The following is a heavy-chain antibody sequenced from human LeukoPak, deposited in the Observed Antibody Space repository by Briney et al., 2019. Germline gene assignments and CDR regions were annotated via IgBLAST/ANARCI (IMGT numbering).Heavy chain of an antibody. CDR1: GGSISSYY. J-gene: IGHJ4*02. V-gene: IGHV4-59*08. CDR3: ARGIAAAGGDY. Sequence: SETLSLTCTVSGGSISSYYWSWIRQPPGKGLEWIGYIYYSGSTNYNPSLKSRVTISVDTSKNQFSLKLSSVTAADTAVYYCARGIAAAGGDYWGQGTLVTVSS. D-gene: IGHD6-13*01. CDR2: IYYSGST.